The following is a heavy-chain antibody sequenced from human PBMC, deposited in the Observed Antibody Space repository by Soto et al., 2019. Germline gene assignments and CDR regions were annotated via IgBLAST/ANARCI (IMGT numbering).Heavy chain of an antibody. Sequence: TLSLACTVSGGSLSSGSYYWTWIRQRPGKGLEWIGYIYYSGSTYYSTSLKIRLSISLDTSKNQFSLRLISVTAADTAMYYCARARLRAVYAFDIWGQGTMVTVSS. CDR3: ARARLRAVYAFDI. V-gene: IGHV4-31*03. J-gene: IGHJ3*02. CDR1: GGSLSSGSYY. CDR2: IYYSGST. D-gene: IGHD5-12*01.